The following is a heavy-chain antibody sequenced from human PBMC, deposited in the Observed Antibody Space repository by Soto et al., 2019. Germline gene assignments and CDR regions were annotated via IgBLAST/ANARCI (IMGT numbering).Heavy chain of an antibody. CDR1: GFTFTRYS. J-gene: IGHJ4*02. Sequence: PGGSLRLSCAASGFTFTRYSMNWVRQAPGKGLEWVSSISSTTNYIYYADSMKGRFTVSRDNAKNSVYLEMNSLSAEDTAVYYCARESEDLTSNFDYWGQGTLVTVSS. V-gene: IGHV3-21*01. CDR3: ARESEDLTSNFDY. CDR2: ISSTTNYI.